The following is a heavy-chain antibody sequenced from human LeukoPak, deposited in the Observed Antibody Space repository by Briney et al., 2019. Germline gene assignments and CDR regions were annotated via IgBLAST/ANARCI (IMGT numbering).Heavy chain of an antibody. CDR3: VKGVVSGTLYYYGMDV. Sequence: GGSLRLSCAASGFTFSSYGMSWVRQAPGKGLEWVSAISGSGDSTYYADSVKGRFIISRDNSKNSVYLQMNILTAEDTATYYCVKGVVSGTLYYYGMDVWGQGTTVIVSS. V-gene: IGHV3-23*01. D-gene: IGHD6-13*01. CDR1: GFTFSSYG. J-gene: IGHJ6*02. CDR2: ISGSGDST.